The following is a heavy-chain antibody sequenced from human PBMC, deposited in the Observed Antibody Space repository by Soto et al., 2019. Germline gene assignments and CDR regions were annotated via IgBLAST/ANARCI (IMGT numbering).Heavy chain of an antibody. D-gene: IGHD1-1*01. J-gene: IGHJ5*01. CDR3: AADSRPTEHHNWVDS. CDR2: IVVGTGST. CDR1: GFTLENSA. V-gene: IGHV1-58*02. Sequence: SVKVSCKASGFTLENSAIQWVRQARGHRLEWIGWIVVGTGSTNYAQKFQERVSITRDMSTNTAFMELSSLISDDTAVYFCAADSRPTEHHNWVDSRGQGTLVTVSS.